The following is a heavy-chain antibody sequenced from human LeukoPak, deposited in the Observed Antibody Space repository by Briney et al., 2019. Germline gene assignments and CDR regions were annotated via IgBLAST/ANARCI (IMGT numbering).Heavy chain of an antibody. CDR2: IYSGGST. CDR3: ARERGAAPARIYYYYYMDV. D-gene: IGHD6-6*01. CDR1: GFTVSSNY. Sequence: GGSLRLSCAASGFTVSSNYMSWVRQAPGKGLQWVSVIYSGGSTYYADSVKGRFTISRDNSKNTLYLQMNSLRAEDTAVYYCARERGAAPARIYYYYYMDVWGKGTTVTVSS. J-gene: IGHJ6*03. V-gene: IGHV3-66*01.